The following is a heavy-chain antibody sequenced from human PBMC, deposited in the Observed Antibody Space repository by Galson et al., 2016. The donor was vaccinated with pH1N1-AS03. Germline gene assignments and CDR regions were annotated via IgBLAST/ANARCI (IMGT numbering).Heavy chain of an antibody. V-gene: IGHV4-38-2*02. CDR1: GYSITTGHY. CDR2: IYPAVST. CDR3: ARLRVDLNWVDP. J-gene: IGHJ5*01. Sequence: QVQLQESGPGLVKPSETLSLTCTVSGYSITTGHYWGWIRQPPGRGLEWIGSIYPAVSTDYNPSLKSRAAMSVDTSKNQFSLNLSSVTAADTALYYGARLRVDLNWVDPWSQGTLVTVSS.